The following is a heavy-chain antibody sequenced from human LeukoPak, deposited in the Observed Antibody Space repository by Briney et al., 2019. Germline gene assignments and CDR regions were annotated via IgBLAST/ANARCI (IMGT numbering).Heavy chain of an antibody. CDR3: AREPLLWYGDATGYFDY. D-gene: IGHD3-10*01. J-gene: IGHJ4*02. Sequence: GGSLRLSCAASGFTFSSYEMNWVRQAPGKGLEWVSYISSSGSTIYYADSVKGRFTISRDNAKNSLYLQMNGLRAEDTAVYYCAREPLLWYGDATGYFDYWGQGTLVTVSS. V-gene: IGHV3-48*03. CDR1: GFTFSSYE. CDR2: ISSSGSTI.